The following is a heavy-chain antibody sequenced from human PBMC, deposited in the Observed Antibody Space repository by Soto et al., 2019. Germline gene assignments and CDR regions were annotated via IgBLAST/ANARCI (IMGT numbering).Heavy chain of an antibody. J-gene: IGHJ4*02. V-gene: IGHV1-8*01. CDR3: ARLTMITFGGVTSKDY. Sequence: QVQLVQSGAEVKKPGASVKVSCKASGYTFTSYDINWVRQATGQGLEWMGWMNPNSGNTGYAQKFQGRVTMTRNTSISTADMELSSLRSEDTAVYYCARLTMITFGGVTSKDYWGQGTLVTVSS. CDR1: GYTFTSYD. D-gene: IGHD3-16*01. CDR2: MNPNSGNT.